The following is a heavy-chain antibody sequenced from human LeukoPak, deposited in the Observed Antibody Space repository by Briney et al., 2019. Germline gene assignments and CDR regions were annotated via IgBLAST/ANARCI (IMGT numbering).Heavy chain of an antibody. CDR3: AKSVSTVTTSPF. D-gene: IGHD4-17*01. CDR2: IGSTGSNT. CDR1: GFTFSSYA. J-gene: IGHJ4*02. V-gene: IGHV3-23*01. Sequence: GGSLRLSCAASGFTFSSYAMSWVRQAPGKGLEWVSTIGSTGSNTYYTDPVKGRFTISRDNSKNTLYLQINGLRADDTAVYYCAKSVSTVTTSPFWGQGTLVTVSS.